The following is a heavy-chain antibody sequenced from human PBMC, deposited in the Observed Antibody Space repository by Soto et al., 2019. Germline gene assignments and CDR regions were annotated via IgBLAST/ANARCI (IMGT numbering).Heavy chain of an antibody. CDR1: GFTFSSYG. CDR3: AKDDYYYGMDV. J-gene: IGHJ6*02. Sequence: GGSLRLSCAASGFTFSSYGMHWVRQAPGKGLEWVAVISYDGSNKYYADSVKGRFTISRDNSKNTLYLQMNSLRAEDTAVYYCAKDDYYYGMDVWGQGXTVTVYS. V-gene: IGHV3-30*18. CDR2: ISYDGSNK.